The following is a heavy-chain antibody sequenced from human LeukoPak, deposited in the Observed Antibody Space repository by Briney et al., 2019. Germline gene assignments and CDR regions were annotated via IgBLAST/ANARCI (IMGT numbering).Heavy chain of an antibody. D-gene: IGHD2-2*01. CDR3: ARDRIVVVVPAAMRDYYYYYYGMDV. CDR2: ISSSGSTI. J-gene: IGHJ6*02. Sequence: GGSLRLSCAASGFTFSSYEMNWVRQAPGKGLEWVSYISSSGSTIYYADSVKGRFTISRDNAKNSLYLQMNSLRAEDTAVYYCARDRIVVVVPAAMRDYYYYYYGMDVWGQGTTVTVSS. V-gene: IGHV3-48*03. CDR1: GFTFSSYE.